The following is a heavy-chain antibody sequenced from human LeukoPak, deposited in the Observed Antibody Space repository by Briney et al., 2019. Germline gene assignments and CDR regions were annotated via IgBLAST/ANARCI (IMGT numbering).Heavy chain of an antibody. V-gene: IGHV4-39*07. CDR2: IYYSGST. CDR1: GGSISSSSYY. D-gene: IGHD3-22*01. J-gene: IGHJ4*02. CDR3: ARFGDSSGYGEY. Sequence: SETPSLTCTVSGGSISSSSYYWGWIRQPPGKGLEWIGSIYYSGSTYYNPSLKSRVTISVDTSKNQFSLKLSSVTAADTAVYYCARFGDSSGYGEYWGQGTLVTVSS.